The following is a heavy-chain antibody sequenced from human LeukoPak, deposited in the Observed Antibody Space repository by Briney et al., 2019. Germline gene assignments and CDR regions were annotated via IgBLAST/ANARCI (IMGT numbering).Heavy chain of an antibody. Sequence: SETLSLTCTVSGGSISSNSYYWDWIRQPPGKGLEWIASIYYSGTTYYNPSLKSRVTISVDTSKNQFSLKLTSVTAADTAVYYCARHGAHYYSGSGSYYTTAFDSWGQGTLVTVSS. J-gene: IGHJ4*02. D-gene: IGHD3-10*01. V-gene: IGHV4-39*01. CDR1: GGSISSNSYY. CDR2: IYYSGTT. CDR3: ARHGAHYYSGSGSYYTTAFDS.